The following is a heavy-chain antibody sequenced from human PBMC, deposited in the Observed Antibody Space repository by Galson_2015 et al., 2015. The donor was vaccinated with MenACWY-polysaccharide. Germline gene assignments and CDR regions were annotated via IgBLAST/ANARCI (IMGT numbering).Heavy chain of an antibody. Sequence: GKGLEWIGSIYHSGSTYSNPSLKSRVTISVDTSKNQFSLKLSSVTAADTAVYYCARVEKYSGSYYILHWGQGTLVTVSS. V-gene: IGHV4-38-2*02. J-gene: IGHJ4*02. CDR2: IYHSGST. CDR3: ARVEKYSGSYYILH. D-gene: IGHD1-26*01.